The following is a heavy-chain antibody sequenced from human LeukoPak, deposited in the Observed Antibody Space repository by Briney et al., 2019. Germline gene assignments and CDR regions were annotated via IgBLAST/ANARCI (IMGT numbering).Heavy chain of an antibody. Sequence: SVKVSCKASGGTFSSYAISWVRQAPGQGLAWMGGIIPIFGTANYAQKFQGRVTITADESTSTAYMELSSLRSEDTAVYYCARGPSSPELRLGELSLSYDAFDIWVQATMVTVSS. D-gene: IGHD3-16*02. CDR3: ARGPSSPELRLGELSLSYDAFDI. V-gene: IGHV1-69*13. J-gene: IGHJ3*02. CDR1: GGTFSSYA. CDR2: IIPIFGTA.